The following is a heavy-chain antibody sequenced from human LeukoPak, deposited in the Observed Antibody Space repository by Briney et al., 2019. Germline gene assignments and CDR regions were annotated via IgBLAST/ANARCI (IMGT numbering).Heavy chain of an antibody. J-gene: IGHJ4*02. CDR2: ISSSSSTI. V-gene: IGHV3-48*01. Sequence: GGSLRLSCAASGFTFSTYSMNRVRQAPGKGLEWVSYISSSSSTIFYADSVRGRFTISRDNAKNSLYLQMNNLRAEDTAVYYCARRGSYLEFDYWGQGTLVTVSS. CDR1: GFTFSTYS. D-gene: IGHD1-26*01. CDR3: ARRGSYLEFDY.